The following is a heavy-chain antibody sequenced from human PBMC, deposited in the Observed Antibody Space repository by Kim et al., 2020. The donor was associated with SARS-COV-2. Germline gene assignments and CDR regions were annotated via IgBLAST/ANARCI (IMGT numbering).Heavy chain of an antibody. CDR1: GFTFSDYY. J-gene: IGHJ4*02. CDR2: ISSSSSYT. CDR3: ARVGPGYYYFDY. Sequence: GGSLRLSCAASGFTFSDYYMSWIRQAPGKGLEWVSYISSSSSYTNYADSVKGRFTISRDNAKNSLYLQMNSLRAEDTAVYYCARVGPGYYYFDYWGQGTLVTVSS. V-gene: IGHV3-11*06. D-gene: IGHD3-22*01.